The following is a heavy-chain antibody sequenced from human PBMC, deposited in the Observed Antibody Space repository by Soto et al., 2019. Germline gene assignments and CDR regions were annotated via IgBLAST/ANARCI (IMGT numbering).Heavy chain of an antibody. J-gene: IGHJ2*01. V-gene: IGHV5-51*01. CDR3: ARRLTIFGVVSNWYFDR. CDR1: GFTFSDYW. Sequence: PGESLKISCKGSGFTFSDYWIGWVRQMPGKGLEWMGIISPLDSDTRYSPSFQGQVTMSADKSINTAYLQWSSLKASDTAIYYCARRLTIFGVVSNWYFDRWGRGTLVTVSS. CDR2: ISPLDSDT. D-gene: IGHD3-3*01.